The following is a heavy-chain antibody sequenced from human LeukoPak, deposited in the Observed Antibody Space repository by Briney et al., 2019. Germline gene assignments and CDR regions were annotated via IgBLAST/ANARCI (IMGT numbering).Heavy chain of an antibody. CDR1: GFTFSSCA. Sequence: GGSLRLSCAASGFTFSSCAMSWVRQAPGKGLEWVSAISGSGGSTYYADSVKGRFTISRDNSKNTLYLQMNSLRAEDTAVYYCAKAPDYDYVWGSYRYSFSFDYWGQGTLVTVSS. J-gene: IGHJ4*02. CDR3: AKAPDYDYVWGSYRYSFSFDY. D-gene: IGHD3-16*02. V-gene: IGHV3-23*01. CDR2: ISGSGGST.